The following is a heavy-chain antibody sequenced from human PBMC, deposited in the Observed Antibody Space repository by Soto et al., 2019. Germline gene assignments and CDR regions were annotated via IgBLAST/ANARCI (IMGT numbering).Heavy chain of an antibody. Sequence: PLETLCLTCNVSGDSFSSYYWSWIRQPPGKGLEWIGYIYYSGSTNYNPSLKSRVTISVDTSKNQFSLNLRSVTAADTAVYYCAREMLGAFDFWGHGTLVTAPQ. V-gene: IGHV4-59*01. D-gene: IGHD3-16*01. CDR2: IYYSGST. J-gene: IGHJ4*01. CDR1: GDSFSSYY. CDR3: AREMLGAFDF.